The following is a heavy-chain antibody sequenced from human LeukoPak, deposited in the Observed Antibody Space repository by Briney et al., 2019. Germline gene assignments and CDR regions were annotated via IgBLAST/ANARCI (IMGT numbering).Heavy chain of an antibody. CDR1: GYSISSGYY. CDR2: SYHSGST. V-gene: IGHV4-38-2*01. Sequence: PSEAVSLTYPVAGYSISSGYYWGWIRQAPGKGLEWSGSSYHSGSTYYNPSLKSRVTISVDTSKNQFSLKLSSVTAADTAAYYCAGVENNYGSGRSYLDYWGHGTLVTVSS. D-gene: IGHD3-10*01. J-gene: IGHJ4*01. CDR3: AGVENNYGSGRSYLDY.